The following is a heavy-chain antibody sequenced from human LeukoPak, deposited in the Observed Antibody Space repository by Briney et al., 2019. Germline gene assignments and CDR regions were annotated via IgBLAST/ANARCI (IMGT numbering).Heavy chain of an antibody. CDR2: IYYSGST. J-gene: IGHJ4*02. V-gene: IGHV4-59*01. CDR1: GGSISSYY. CDR3: ARGLGCDY. D-gene: IGHD3-9*01. Sequence: SETLSLTCTVSGGSISSYYWSWIRQPPGKGLEWIGYIYYSGSTNYNPSLKSRVTLSVDTSKNQFSLKLSSVTAADTAVYYCARGLGCDYWGQGTLVTVSS.